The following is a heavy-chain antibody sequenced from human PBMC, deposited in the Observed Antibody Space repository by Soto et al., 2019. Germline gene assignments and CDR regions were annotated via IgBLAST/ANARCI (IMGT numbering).Heavy chain of an antibody. D-gene: IGHD2-21*02. CDR2: ISAYNGNT. CDR1: GYTFTSYG. J-gene: IGHJ4*02. Sequence: ASVKVSCKASGYTFTSYGISWVRQAPGQGLEWMGWISAYNGNTNYAQKLQGRVTMTTDTSTSTAYMELRSLRSDDTAVYYCARDPPLSYCGGDCYSDYWGQGTLVTVSS. V-gene: IGHV1-18*01. CDR3: ARDPPLSYCGGDCYSDY.